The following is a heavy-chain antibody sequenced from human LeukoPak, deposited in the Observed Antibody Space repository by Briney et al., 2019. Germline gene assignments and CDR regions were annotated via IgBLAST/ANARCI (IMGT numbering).Heavy chain of an antibody. CDR1: GGTFSSYA. CDR2: IIPIFGTA. J-gene: IGHJ4*02. CDR3: ARGGNCGGDCYSPVDY. Sequence: GSSVTVSCKASGGTFSSYAISWVRQAPGQGLEWMGGIIPIFGTANYAQKFQGRVTITTDESTSTAYMELSSLRSEDTAVYYCARGGNCGGDCYSPVDYWGQGTLVTVSS. V-gene: IGHV1-69*05. D-gene: IGHD2-21*02.